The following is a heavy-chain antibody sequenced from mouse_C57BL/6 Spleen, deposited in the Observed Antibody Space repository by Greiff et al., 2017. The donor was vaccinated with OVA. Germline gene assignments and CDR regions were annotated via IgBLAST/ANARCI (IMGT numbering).Heavy chain of an antibody. D-gene: IGHD1-1*01. Sequence: EVQRVESVAELVRPGASVKLSCTASGFNIKNTYMHWVKQRPEQGLEWIGRIDPANGNTKYAPKFQGKATITADTSSNTAYLQLSSLTSEDTAIYYCAREHYGSSYLYAMDYWGQGTSVTVSS. CDR2: IDPANGNT. CDR3: AREHYGSSYLYAMDY. V-gene: IGHV14-3*01. J-gene: IGHJ4*01. CDR1: GFNIKNTY.